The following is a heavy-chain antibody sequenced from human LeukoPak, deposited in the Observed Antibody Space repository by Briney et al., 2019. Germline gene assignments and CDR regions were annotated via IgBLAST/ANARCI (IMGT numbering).Heavy chain of an antibody. CDR3: ARDSRNHYVDY. V-gene: IGHV1-18*04. D-gene: IGHD3-16*01. CDR1: GYTFTSYG. J-gene: IGHJ4*02. Sequence: ASVKDSCKASGYTFTSYGISWLRQAPAQGLEWMGWITPYNGNTNYVQKLQGRVTMTTDTSTTTAYMEVRSLRSDDTAVYYCARDSRNHYVDYWGQGTLVTVSS. CDR2: ITPYNGNT.